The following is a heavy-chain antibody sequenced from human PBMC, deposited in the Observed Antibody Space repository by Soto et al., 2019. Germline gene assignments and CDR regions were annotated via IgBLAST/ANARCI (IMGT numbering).Heavy chain of an antibody. D-gene: IGHD3-3*01. J-gene: IGHJ5*02. CDR1: GDSISSGGYY. Sequence: SETLSLTCTVYGDSISSGGYYWSWIRQHPGKGLEWIGYIYYNGSTYYNPSLKSRVTISVDTSKNQFSLKLSSVTAADTAVYYCAREITIFGVVITEGWFDPWGQGTLVTVSS. V-gene: IGHV4-31*03. CDR3: AREITIFGVVITEGWFDP. CDR2: IYYNGST.